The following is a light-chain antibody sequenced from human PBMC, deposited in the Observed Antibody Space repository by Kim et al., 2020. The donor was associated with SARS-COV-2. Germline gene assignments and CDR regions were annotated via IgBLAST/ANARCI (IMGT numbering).Light chain of an antibody. V-gene: IGKV3-20*01. CDR3: QQYGSSPYT. CDR1: QSVSSNY. CDR2: GAS. J-gene: IGKJ2*01. Sequence: EIVLTQSPGTLSLSPGERATLSCRASQSVSSNYLAWYQQKPGQAPRLLIYGASSRATGITDRFSGSGSGTDFTLTISTLEPEDFAVYYCQQYGSSPYTFGQGTKLEI.